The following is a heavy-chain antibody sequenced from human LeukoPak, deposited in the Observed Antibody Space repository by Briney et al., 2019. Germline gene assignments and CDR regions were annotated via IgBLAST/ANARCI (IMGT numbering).Heavy chain of an antibody. CDR3: ARDPGYSYGHGWWFDP. J-gene: IGHJ5*02. V-gene: IGHV4-59*01. CDR2: IYYSGST. D-gene: IGHD5-18*01. Sequence: SETLSLACTVSGGSISSYYWSWIRQPPGKGLEWIGYIYYSGSTNYNPPLKSRVTISVDTSKNQFSLKLSSVTAADTAVYYCARDPGYSYGHGWWFDPWGQGTLVTVSS. CDR1: GGSISSYY.